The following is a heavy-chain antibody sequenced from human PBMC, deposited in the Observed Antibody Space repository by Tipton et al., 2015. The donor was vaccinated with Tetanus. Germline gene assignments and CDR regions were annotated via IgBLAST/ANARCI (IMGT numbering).Heavy chain of an antibody. J-gene: IGHJ4*02. D-gene: IGHD1-26*01. Sequence: GSLRLSCVVSGFTFSNYRMNWVRQAPGKGLQLVASISSTSSYIYYADSLKGRFTISRDNTKNSLHLQINSLRAEDAALYYCVSGRTLDYWGQGTLVTVSS. CDR1: GFTFSNYR. V-gene: IGHV3-21*06. CDR3: VSGRTLDY. CDR2: ISSTSSYI.